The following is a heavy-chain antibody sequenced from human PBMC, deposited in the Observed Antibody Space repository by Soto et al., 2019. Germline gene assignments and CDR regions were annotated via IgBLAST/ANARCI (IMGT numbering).Heavy chain of an antibody. D-gene: IGHD5-12*01. CDR3: AKQPGYESF. V-gene: IGHV3-23*01. CDR2: ISGRGDSA. CDR1: GFTFTNYA. Sequence: PGGSLRLSCAASGFTFTNYAMSWVRQAPGKGLEWVSAISGRGDSAYYADSVKGRFTISRDNSKNTLYLQMNSLRAEDTAVYYCAKQPGYESFWGQGPLAAGSS. J-gene: IGHJ4*02.